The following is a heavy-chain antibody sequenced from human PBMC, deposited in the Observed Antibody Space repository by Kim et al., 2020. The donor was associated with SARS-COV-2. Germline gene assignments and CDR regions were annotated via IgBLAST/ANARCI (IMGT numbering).Heavy chain of an antibody. Sequence: YAHSVKGRFSIYRDNDKNSLYLQMNSLRDEDTAVYFCARDSKDGDYRSDYWGQGTLVTVSS. J-gene: IGHJ4*02. D-gene: IGHD4-17*01. V-gene: IGHV3-21*01. CDR3: ARDSKDGDYRSDY.